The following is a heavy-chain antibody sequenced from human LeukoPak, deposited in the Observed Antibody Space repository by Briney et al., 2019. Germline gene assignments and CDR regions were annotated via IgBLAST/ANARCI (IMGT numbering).Heavy chain of an antibody. J-gene: IGHJ4*02. CDR1: GFIFSSYA. Sequence: GGSLRLSCAASGFIFSSYAMSWVRQAPGKGLEWVSTISGSGGSTYYADSVKGRFTISKDNAKNTLYLQMNSLRAEDTAVYYCARVAYCGGDCYSYQWGQGTLVTVSS. CDR3: ARVAYCGGDCYSYQ. D-gene: IGHD2-21*02. CDR2: ISGSGGST. V-gene: IGHV3-23*01.